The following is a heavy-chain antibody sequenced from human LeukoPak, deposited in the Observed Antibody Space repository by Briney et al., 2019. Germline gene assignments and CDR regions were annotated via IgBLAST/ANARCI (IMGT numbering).Heavy chain of an antibody. CDR2: ISGSGGST. CDR3: ANSPLGWAGVFDY. CDR1: AFTCNSYA. Sequence: PGVSLRLSCSASAFTCNSYAMIWVRQAPGKELEWVSAISGSGGSTYYADSVKGRFTISRDNSKNTLYLQMNSLRAEDPAVYYCANSPLGWAGVFDYWGQGTLVTVSS. D-gene: IGHD2-15*01. J-gene: IGHJ4*02. V-gene: IGHV3-23*01.